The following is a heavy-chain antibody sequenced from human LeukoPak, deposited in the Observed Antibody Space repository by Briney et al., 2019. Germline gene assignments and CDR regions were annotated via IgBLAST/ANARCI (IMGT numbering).Heavy chain of an antibody. CDR3: ARGATYAYYFDY. Sequence: PGGSLRLSCAASGFTFSSYSMNWVRQAPGKGLEWVAFIRYDGSNKYYADSVKGRFTISRENSKNTLYLQMNSLRAEDTAVYYCARGATYAYYFDYWGQGILVTVSS. J-gene: IGHJ4*02. D-gene: IGHD4-17*01. CDR2: IRYDGSNK. V-gene: IGHV3-30*02. CDR1: GFTFSSYS.